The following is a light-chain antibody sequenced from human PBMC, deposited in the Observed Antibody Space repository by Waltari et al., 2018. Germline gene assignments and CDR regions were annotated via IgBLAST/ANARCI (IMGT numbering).Light chain of an antibody. J-gene: IGLJ2*01. CDR1: HLGDKY. V-gene: IGLV3-1*01. CDR2: QDR. CDR3: QAWDRDTAG. Sequence: SYELTQPPSVSVSPGQTASITCSGDHLGDKYTYWYQQKPGQSPVLVMYQDRRRPSGIPERFSGSTSGNTATLTISGTQTMDEGDYYCQAWDRDTAGFGGGTKLAVL.